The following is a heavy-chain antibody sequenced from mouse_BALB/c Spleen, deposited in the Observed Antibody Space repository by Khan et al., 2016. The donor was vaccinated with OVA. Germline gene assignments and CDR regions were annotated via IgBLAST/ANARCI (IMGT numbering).Heavy chain of an antibody. CDR2: IYPGAGST. V-gene: IGHV1S56*01. Sequence: QVQLKQSGPELVKPGTLVKISCQASGYTFTSYDINWVKQRPGKGLEWIGWIYPGAGSTKYNEKFKGKATLTADKSSSTAYMQLSSLHSDNSAVYFWAREGLRGVALDYWGQGTSVTVSS. J-gene: IGHJ4*01. CDR1: GYTFTSYD. D-gene: IGHD2-4*01. CDR3: AREGLRGVALDY.